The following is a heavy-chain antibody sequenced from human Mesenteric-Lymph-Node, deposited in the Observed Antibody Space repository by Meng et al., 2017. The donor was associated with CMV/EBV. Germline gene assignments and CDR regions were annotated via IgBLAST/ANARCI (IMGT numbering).Heavy chain of an antibody. Sequence: SQTLSLTGAISGVSIRSDNWWNWVRQSPRKGLEWIGEIHHSRPANYNPSLESRVTMSVDTSNNRFSLRLSSVTAADTAVYYCTRESNGLQAFGTWGLGTLVTVSS. CDR2: IHHSRPA. D-gene: IGHD2-8*01. V-gene: IGHV4-4*02. J-gene: IGHJ5*02. CDR3: TRESNGLQAFGT. CDR1: GVSIRSDNW.